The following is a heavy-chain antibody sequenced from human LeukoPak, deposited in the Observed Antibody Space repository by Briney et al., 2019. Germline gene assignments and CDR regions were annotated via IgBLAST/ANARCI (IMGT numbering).Heavy chain of an antibody. CDR2: IYYSGST. J-gene: IGHJ4*02. D-gene: IGHD6-19*01. V-gene: IGHV4-59*11. Sequence: SETLSLTCTVSGGSISSHHWSWIRQPPGKGLEWIGYIYYSGSTNYNPSLKSRVTISVDTSKNQFSLKLSSVTAADTAVYYCARSPTYSSGWPFDYWGQGTQVTVSS. CDR1: GGSISSHH. CDR3: ARSPTYSSGWPFDY.